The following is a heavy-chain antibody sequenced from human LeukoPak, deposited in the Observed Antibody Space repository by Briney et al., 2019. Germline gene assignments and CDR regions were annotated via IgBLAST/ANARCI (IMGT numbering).Heavy chain of an antibody. D-gene: IGHD3-22*01. CDR1: GFTFSSYA. J-gene: IGHJ4*02. CDR2: ISYDGSNK. CDR3: AKTHSSGYYYFDN. V-gene: IGHV3-30*04. Sequence: GGSLRLSCAASGFTFSSYAMHWVRQAPGKGLEWVAVISYDGSNKYYADSVKGRFTISRDNSKNTLYLQMNSLRAEDTAVYYCAKTHSSGYYYFDNWGQGTLVTVSS.